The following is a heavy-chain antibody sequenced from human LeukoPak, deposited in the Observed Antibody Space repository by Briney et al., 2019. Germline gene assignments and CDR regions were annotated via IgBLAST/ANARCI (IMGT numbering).Heavy chain of an antibody. V-gene: IGHV4-61*02. CDR3: ARHLNPYYDSSGYPFDP. J-gene: IGHJ5*02. CDR2: IYTSEST. CDR1: GGSISSGSHY. D-gene: IGHD3-22*01. Sequence: SETLSLTCAVSGGSISSGSHYWSWIRQPAGKGLEWIGRIYTSESTNYSPSLKSRVTISVDTSKNQFSLKLSSVTAADTAVYYCARHLNPYYDSSGYPFDPWGQGTLVTVSS.